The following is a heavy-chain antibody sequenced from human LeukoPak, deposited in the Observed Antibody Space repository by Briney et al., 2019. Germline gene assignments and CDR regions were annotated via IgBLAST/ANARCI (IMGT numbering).Heavy chain of an antibody. V-gene: IGHV3-23*01. J-gene: IGHJ4*02. CDR2: INDNGAGT. Sequence: PGGSLRLSCAASGFTFSSYAMSWVRQAPGKGLKWVSTINDNGAGTYYADSVKGRFTISRDNSKNTLYLQMNSLRAEDTAVYYCAKERAQQLFSPFDYWGQGTLVTVSS. CDR1: GFTFSSYA. CDR3: AKERAQQLFSPFDY. D-gene: IGHD6-13*01.